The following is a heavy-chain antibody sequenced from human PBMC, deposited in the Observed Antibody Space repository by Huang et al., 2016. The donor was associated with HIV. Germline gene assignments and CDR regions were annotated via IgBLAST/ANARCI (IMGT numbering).Heavy chain of an antibody. CDR3: ARDVGGTLLDY. Sequence: EVQLVESGGGVIQPGGSLRLSCAASGFTFRSYWVDWVRQGPGKGPVWVARIKGDGSGATYADSVKGRFTVSRDNAKNTLYLQMDTLSADDTAVYFCARDVGGTLLDYWGQGAPVTVSA. V-gene: IGHV3-74*01. J-gene: IGHJ4*02. CDR1: GFTFRSYW. D-gene: IGHD3-16*01. CDR2: IKGDGSGA.